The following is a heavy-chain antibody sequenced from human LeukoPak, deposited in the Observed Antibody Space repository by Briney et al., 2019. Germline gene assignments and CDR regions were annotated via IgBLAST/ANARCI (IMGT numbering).Heavy chain of an antibody. D-gene: IGHD6-19*01. Sequence: LTRSCTVNGFAVSSYALSWVRQAPGKRLEWVAAISGSGGGTDYADSVKGRFTISRDNSKNTLYLQMNSLRAEDTAVYYCAKGEQWLVLYFQHWGQGTLVTVSS. CDR3: AKGEQWLVLYFQH. V-gene: IGHV3-23*01. CDR2: ISGSGGGT. J-gene: IGHJ1*01. CDR1: GFAVSSYA.